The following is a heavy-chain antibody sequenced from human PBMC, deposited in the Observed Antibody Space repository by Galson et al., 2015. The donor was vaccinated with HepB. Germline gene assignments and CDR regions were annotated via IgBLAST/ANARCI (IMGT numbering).Heavy chain of an antibody. V-gene: IGHV3-66*02. D-gene: IGHD4/OR15-4a*01. CDR1: GFTVSSNY. CDR2: IYSGGST. CDR3: ARDLFSGLWGYYYGMDV. J-gene: IGHJ6*02. Sequence: SLRLSCAASGFTVSSNYMSWVRQAPGKGLEWVSVIYSGGSTYYADSVKGRFTISRDNSKNTLYLQMNSLRAGDTAVYYCARDLFSGLWGYYYGMDVWGQGTTVTVSS.